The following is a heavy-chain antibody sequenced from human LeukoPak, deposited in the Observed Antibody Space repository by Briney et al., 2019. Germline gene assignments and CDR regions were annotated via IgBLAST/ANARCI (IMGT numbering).Heavy chain of an antibody. Sequence: GGSLRLSCAASGFTFSSYGMQWVRQAPGKGLEWVALIWYDGSNDYYADSVKGRFTISRDNSKITLYLQMNSLRGDDTAVYYCARVQKGANNYGLDYWGQGALVTVSS. D-gene: IGHD5-18*01. CDR1: GFTFSSYG. CDR2: IWYDGSND. CDR3: ARVQKGANNYGLDY. J-gene: IGHJ4*02. V-gene: IGHV3-30*02.